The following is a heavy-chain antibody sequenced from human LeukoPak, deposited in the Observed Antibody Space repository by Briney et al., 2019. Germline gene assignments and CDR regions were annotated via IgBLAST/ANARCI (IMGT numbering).Heavy chain of an antibody. CDR3: ARTTIFGVVTPDY. CDR1: GYTFTVYY. J-gene: IGHJ4*02. V-gene: IGHV1-2*02. Sequence: ASVKVSCKASGYTFTVYYMHWVRQAPGQGLEWMGWINPNSGGTNYAQKFRGRVTMTRDTSISTAYMELSRLRSDDTAVYYCARTTIFGVVTPDYWGQGTLVTVSS. CDR2: INPNSGGT. D-gene: IGHD3-3*01.